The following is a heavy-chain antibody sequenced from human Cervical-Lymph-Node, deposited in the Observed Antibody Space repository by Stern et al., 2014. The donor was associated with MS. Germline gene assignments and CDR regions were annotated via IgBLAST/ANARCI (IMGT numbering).Heavy chain of an antibody. CDR2: ISYDGNPK. J-gene: IGHJ4*02. CDR1: GFTFSSYG. V-gene: IGHV3-30*03. Sequence: VQLVESGGAVVQPGRSLRLSCAASGFTFSSYGMHWVRQAPGKGLEWVTVISYDGNPKSYAASVKGRFTISRDNSKNTLHLQMNSVTPDDTAIYYCARDYEDTSMLFDHWGQGTLVTVSS. CDR3: ARDYEDTSMLFDH. D-gene: IGHD2-8*01.